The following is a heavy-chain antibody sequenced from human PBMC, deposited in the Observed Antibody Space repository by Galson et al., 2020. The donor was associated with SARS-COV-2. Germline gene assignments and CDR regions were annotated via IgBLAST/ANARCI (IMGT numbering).Heavy chain of an antibody. V-gene: IGHV5-51*01. CDR3: ARQFPAFPTGTKGDVSWFDP. D-gene: IGHD4-17*01. Sequence: GESLKISCKGSGYSFTSYWIGWVRQMPGKGLEWMGIIYPGDSDTRYSPSFQGQVTISADKSISTAYLQWSSLKASDTAMYYCARQFPAFPTGTKGDVSWFDPWGQGTLGTVSS. CDR1: GYSFTSYW. CDR2: IYPGDSDT. J-gene: IGHJ5*02.